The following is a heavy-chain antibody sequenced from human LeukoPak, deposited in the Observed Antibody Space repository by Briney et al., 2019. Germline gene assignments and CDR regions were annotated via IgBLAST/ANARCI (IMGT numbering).Heavy chain of an antibody. CDR2: IYYSGST. J-gene: IGHJ6*02. V-gene: IGHV4-59*08. CDR3: ARHVGTTLPQLSMDV. D-gene: IGHD6-13*01. Sequence: SSETLSLTCTVSGGSIRSYYWSWIRQPPGKGLEWIGYIYYSGSTNYNPSLKSRVTISVDTSKNQFSLKLSSVTAADTAVYYCARHVGTTLPQLSMDVWGQGTTVTVSS. CDR1: GGSIRSYY.